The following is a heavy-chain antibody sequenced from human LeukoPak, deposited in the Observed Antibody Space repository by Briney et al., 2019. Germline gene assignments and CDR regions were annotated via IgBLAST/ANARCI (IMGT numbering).Heavy chain of an antibody. Sequence: GGSLRLSCAASGFTFSSYSMNWVRQAAGKGLEWVSSLSESSYYTYYADSVKGRFTIYRDNAKNSLYLPMNSMRAEDTALYYCARGFFSDGTCYWRFDFWGQGTLVTVSS. V-gene: IGHV3-21*01. CDR2: LSESSYYT. D-gene: IGHD2-15*01. CDR1: GFTFSSYS. J-gene: IGHJ4*02. CDR3: ARGFFSDGTCYWRFDF.